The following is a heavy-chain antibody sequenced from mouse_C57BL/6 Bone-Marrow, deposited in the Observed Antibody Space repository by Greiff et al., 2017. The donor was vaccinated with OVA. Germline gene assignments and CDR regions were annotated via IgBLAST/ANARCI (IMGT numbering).Heavy chain of an antibody. Sequence: EVHLVESEGGLVQPGSSMKLSCTASGFTFSDYYMAWVRQVPEKGLEWVANINYDGSSTYYLDSLKSRFIISRDNAKNILYLQMSSLKSEDTATYYCARDYGNYYWYFDVWGTGTTVTVSS. J-gene: IGHJ1*03. CDR2: INYDGSST. CDR3: ARDYGNYYWYFDV. CDR1: GFTFSDYY. V-gene: IGHV5-16*01. D-gene: IGHD2-1*01.